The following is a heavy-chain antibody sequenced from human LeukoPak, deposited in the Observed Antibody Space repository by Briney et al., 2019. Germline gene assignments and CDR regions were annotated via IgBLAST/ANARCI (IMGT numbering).Heavy chain of an antibody. D-gene: IGHD3-22*01. CDR2: INSSGSSI. Sequence: GGSLRLSCAASGFTFISYEMNWVRQAPGKGLEWVSYINSSGSSIYYADSVKGRFTISRDNAKNSLYLQMNSLRAEDTAVYYCARIGAYYDLDYWGQGTLVTVSS. CDR3: ARIGAYYDLDY. CDR1: GFTFISYE. J-gene: IGHJ4*02. V-gene: IGHV3-48*03.